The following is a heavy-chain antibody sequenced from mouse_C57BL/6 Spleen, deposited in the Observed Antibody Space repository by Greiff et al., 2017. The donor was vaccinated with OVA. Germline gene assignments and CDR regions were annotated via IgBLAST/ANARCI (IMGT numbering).Heavy chain of an antibody. J-gene: IGHJ3*01. D-gene: IGHD2-4*01. Sequence: EVNVVESGGGLVKPGGSLKLSCAASGFTFSDYGMHWVRQAPEKGLEWVAYISSGSSTIYYADTVKGRFTISRDNAKNTLFLQMTRLRSEDTAMYYCARKEDDYDGAWFAYWGQGTLVTVSA. V-gene: IGHV5-17*01. CDR3: ARKEDDYDGAWFAY. CDR1: GFTFSDYG. CDR2: ISSGSSTI.